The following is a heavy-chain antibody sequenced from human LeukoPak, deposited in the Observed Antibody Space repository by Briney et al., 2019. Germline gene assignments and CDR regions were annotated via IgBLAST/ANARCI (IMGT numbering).Heavy chain of an antibody. D-gene: IGHD3-9*01. CDR3: AREIDFDWLLSYYFDY. CDR1: GFTFSSYS. Sequence: PGGSLRLSCAASGFTFSSYSMNWVRQAPGKGLEWVSSISSSSSYIYYADSVKSRFTISRDNAKNSLYLQMNSLRAEDTAVYYCAREIDFDWLLSYYFDYWGQGTLVTVSS. J-gene: IGHJ4*02. V-gene: IGHV3-21*01. CDR2: ISSSSSYI.